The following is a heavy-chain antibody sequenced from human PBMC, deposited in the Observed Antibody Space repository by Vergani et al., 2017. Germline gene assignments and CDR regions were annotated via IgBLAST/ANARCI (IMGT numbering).Heavy chain of an antibody. CDR1: GFRFSSYG. CDR2: IRYDGSNK. J-gene: IGHJ4*02. Sequence: QVQLVESGGGVVQPGRSLRLSCAASGFRFSSYGMHWVRQAPGKGLEWVAFIRYDGSNKYYADSVKGRFTISRDNSKNTVYLQMNSLKAEDRATYYCAREERSNTSPFVGDWGQGTLVTV. CDR3: AREERSNTSPFVGD. V-gene: IGHV3-33*01. D-gene: IGHD2/OR15-2a*01.